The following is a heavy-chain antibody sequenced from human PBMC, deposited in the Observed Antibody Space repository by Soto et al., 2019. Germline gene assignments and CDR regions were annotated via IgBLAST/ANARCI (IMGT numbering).Heavy chain of an antibody. V-gene: IGHV4-59*01. Sequence: SETRSLTCTVSGVSIGSYYWSWIRQPPGKGLEWIGYIYYSGSTNYNPSLKSRVTISVDTSKNQFSLKLSSVTAADTAVYYCARRWGGTFDYWGQGTLVTVS. CDR2: IYYSGST. J-gene: IGHJ4*02. D-gene: IGHD2-21*01. CDR1: GVSIGSYY. CDR3: ARRWGGTFDY.